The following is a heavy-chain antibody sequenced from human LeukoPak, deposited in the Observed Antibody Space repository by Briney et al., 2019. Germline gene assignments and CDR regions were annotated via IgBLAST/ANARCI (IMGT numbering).Heavy chain of an antibody. V-gene: IGHV1-69*01. Sequence: EASVKVSCKASGGTVSSYATSWVRQAPGQGLEWMGGIIPIFGTANYAQKFQGRVTITADESTSTAYMELSSLRSEDTAVYYCARGLPPEDIVAVAAYYFDYWGQGTLVTVSS. J-gene: IGHJ4*02. CDR1: GGTVSSYA. D-gene: IGHD2-15*01. CDR3: ARGLPPEDIVAVAAYYFDY. CDR2: IIPIFGTA.